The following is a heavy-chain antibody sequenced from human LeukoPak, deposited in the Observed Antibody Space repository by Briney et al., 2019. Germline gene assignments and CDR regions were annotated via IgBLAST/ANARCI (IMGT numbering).Heavy chain of an antibody. Sequence: PSQTLSLTCTVSGGSISSGDYYWSWIRQPPGQGLEWIGYIYYSGSTYYNPSLKSRVTISVDTSKNQFSPKLSSVTAADTAVYYCASGPTMRGIVVVPAAIVSWGQGTLVTVSS. CDR2: IYYSGST. D-gene: IGHD2-2*01. J-gene: IGHJ4*02. V-gene: IGHV4-30-4*08. CDR3: ASGPTMRGIVVVPAAIVS. CDR1: GGSISSGDYY.